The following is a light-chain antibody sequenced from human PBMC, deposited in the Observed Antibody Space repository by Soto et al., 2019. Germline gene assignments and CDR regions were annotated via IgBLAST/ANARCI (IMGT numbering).Light chain of an antibody. Sequence: QSALTQPRSVSGSPGQLVTISCTGTSSDVGGYNYVSWYQQHPGKAPKLMIYDVNKRPSGVPDRFSGSKSGNTASLTISGLQAADEADYYCCSYAGGWVFGGGTKLTVL. CDR1: SSDVGGYNY. V-gene: IGLV2-11*01. CDR3: CSYAGGWV. J-gene: IGLJ3*02. CDR2: DVN.